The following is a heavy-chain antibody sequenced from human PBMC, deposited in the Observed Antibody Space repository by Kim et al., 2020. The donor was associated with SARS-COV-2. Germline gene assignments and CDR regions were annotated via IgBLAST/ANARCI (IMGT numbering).Heavy chain of an antibody. V-gene: IGHV3-33*01. Sequence: GGSLRLSCAASGFTFSSYGMHWVRQAPGKGLEWVAVIWYDGSNKYYADSVKGRFTISRDNSKNTLYLQMNSLRAEDTAVYYCASSLSTMIVPGYYGMDVWGQGTTVTVSS. CDR3: ASSLSTMIVPGYYGMDV. D-gene: IGHD3-22*01. CDR1: GFTFSSYG. J-gene: IGHJ6*02. CDR2: IWYDGSNK.